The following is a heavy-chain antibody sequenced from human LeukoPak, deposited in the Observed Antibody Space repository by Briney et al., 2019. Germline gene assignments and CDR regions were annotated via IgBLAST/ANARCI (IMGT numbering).Heavy chain of an antibody. CDR1: GFTFSSYE. CDR2: ISESGGST. Sequence: GGSLRLSCAASGFTFSSYEMNWVPQAPGKGLEWVSGISESGGSTYYADSVKGRFTISRDISKNTLYLQMNSLRAEDTAVYYCGHSYAAGAFDYWGQGSLVTVSS. CDR3: GHSYAAGAFDY. J-gene: IGHJ4*02. D-gene: IGHD5-18*01. V-gene: IGHV3-23*01.